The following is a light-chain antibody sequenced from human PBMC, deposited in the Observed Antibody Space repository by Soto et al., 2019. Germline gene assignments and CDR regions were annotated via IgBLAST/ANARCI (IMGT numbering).Light chain of an antibody. CDR3: QKYNSPPLP. CDR1: QGIGVY. CDR2: AAS. Sequence: DIQMTQSPSSLSASLGDRVTITCRASQGIGVYLAWFQQKPGKVPKLLIYAASTLQSGVPSRFSGSGSGTDFTLTITSLQPEDVATYYCQKYNSPPLPFGGGTKVEIK. V-gene: IGKV1-27*01. J-gene: IGKJ4*01.